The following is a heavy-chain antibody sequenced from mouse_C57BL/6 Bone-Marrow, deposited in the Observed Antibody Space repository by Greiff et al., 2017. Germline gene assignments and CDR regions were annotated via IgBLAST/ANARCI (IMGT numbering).Heavy chain of an antibody. J-gene: IGHJ4*01. Sequence: VQLQQPGAELVKPGASVKLSCKASGYTFTSYWMHWVKQRPGQGLEWIGMIHPNSGSTNYNAKFKSKATLTVDKSSSTAYLQLSSLTSEDSAVYYCAWAMDYWGQGTSVTVSS. CDR1: GYTFTSYW. CDR3: AWAMDY. CDR2: IHPNSGST. V-gene: IGHV1-64*01.